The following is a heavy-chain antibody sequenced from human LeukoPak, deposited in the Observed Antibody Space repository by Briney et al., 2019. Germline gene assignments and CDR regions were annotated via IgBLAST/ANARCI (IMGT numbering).Heavy chain of an antibody. J-gene: IGHJ4*02. V-gene: IGHV3-15*01. CDR2: IKSKSDGGTI. CDR1: GFTFNDAW. Sequence: PGGSLRLSCVVSGFTFNDAWMSWVRQAPGKGLEWLGRIKSKSDGGTIDYAVSVKGRFIISRDNATNTVYLEMNTLKTEATAVYYCSTGYGTNDFWGQGTLVTVSS. CDR3: STGYGTNDF. D-gene: IGHD1-1*01.